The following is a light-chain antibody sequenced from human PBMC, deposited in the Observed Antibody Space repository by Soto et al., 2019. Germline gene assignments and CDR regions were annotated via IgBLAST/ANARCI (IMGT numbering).Light chain of an antibody. Sequence: DIYMTQSPSSLSASVGDRVTITCRASQSISSWLAWYQQKPGKAPKLLIYDASSLAKGVTSRFSGSGSGTDFSFIITSLQREDLATYYCQQYYGLPPLTFGQGTRLEIK. V-gene: IGKV1-5*01. CDR1: QSISSW. J-gene: IGKJ5*01. CDR3: QQYYGLPPLT. CDR2: DAS.